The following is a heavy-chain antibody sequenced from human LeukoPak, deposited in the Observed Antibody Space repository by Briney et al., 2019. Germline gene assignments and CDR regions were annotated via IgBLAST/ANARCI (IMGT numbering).Heavy chain of an antibody. CDR1: GYTFTGYY. J-gene: IGHJ4*02. CDR3: ARRSYSGSWREVGVLDY. Sequence: GASVKVSCKASGYTFTGYYMHWVRQAPGQGLEWMGWINPNSGGTNSAQKFQDRVTMTRDTTISTAYMKLSRLTSDDTAVYYCARRSYSGSWREVGVLDYWGQGTLVTVSS. V-gene: IGHV1-2*02. CDR2: INPNSGGT. D-gene: IGHD3-10*01.